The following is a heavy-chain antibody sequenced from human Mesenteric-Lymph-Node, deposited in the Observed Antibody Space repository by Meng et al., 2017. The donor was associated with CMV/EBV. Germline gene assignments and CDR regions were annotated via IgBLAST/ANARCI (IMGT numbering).Heavy chain of an antibody. Sequence: SGYTFTSYGISWVRQAPGQGLEWMGWISAYNGNTNYAQKLQGRVTMTTDTSTSTAYMELRSLRSDDTAVYYCARDAELLWFGELGFDYWGQGTLVTVSS. V-gene: IGHV1-18*04. J-gene: IGHJ4*02. CDR2: ISAYNGNT. CDR1: GYTFTSYG. CDR3: ARDAELLWFGELGFDY. D-gene: IGHD3-10*01.